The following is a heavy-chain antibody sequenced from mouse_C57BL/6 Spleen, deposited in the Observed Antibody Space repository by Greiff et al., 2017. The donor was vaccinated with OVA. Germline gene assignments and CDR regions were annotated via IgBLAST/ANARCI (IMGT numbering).Heavy chain of an antibody. J-gene: IGHJ2*01. D-gene: IGHD1-1*01. V-gene: IGHV1-52*01. CDR1: GHTFTSYW. CDR3: ARGYYYGSSYEYFDY. CDR2: IDPSDSET. Sequence: QVQLQQPGAELVRPGSSVKLSCKASGHTFTSYWMHWVKQRPIQGLEWIGNIDPSDSETHYNQKFKDKATLTVDKSSSTAYMQLSSLTSEDSAVYYCARGYYYGSSYEYFDYWGQGTTLTVSS.